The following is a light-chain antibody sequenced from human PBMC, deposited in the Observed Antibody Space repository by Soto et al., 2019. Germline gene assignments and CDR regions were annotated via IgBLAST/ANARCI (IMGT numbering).Light chain of an antibody. CDR2: GAS. Sequence: IVLTQSPGTLSFSPGEIATLSFRASQSVSSSYLAWYQQKPGQAPRLLIYGASSRVTGVPARFSGSGSGTEFTLTISSLQSEDFGFYYCQQYNEWPRTFGQGTKVDIK. J-gene: IGKJ2*01. CDR1: QSVSSSY. CDR3: QQYNEWPRT. V-gene: IGKV3-15*01.